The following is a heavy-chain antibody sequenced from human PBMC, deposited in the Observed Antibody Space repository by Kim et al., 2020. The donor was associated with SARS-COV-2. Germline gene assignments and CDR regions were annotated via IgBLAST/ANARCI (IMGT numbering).Heavy chain of an antibody. CDR1: GFTFSSYG. CDR2: ISYDGSNK. J-gene: IGHJ6*02. D-gene: IGHD3-22*01. Sequence: GGSLRLSCAASGFTFSSYGMHWVRQAPGKGLEWVAVISYDGSNKYYADSVKGRFTISRDNSKNTLYLQMNSLRAEDTAVYYCAKDPAYYTHYYYYGMDVWGQGTTVTVSS. CDR3: AKDPAYYTHYYYYGMDV. V-gene: IGHV3-30*18.